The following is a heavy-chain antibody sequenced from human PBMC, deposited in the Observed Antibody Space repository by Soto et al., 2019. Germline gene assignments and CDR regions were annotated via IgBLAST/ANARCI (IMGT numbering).Heavy chain of an antibody. V-gene: IGHV1-69*02. CDR3: ARGYGDSHDY. CDR2: IIPMFGIA. CDR1: GGTFSSYT. Sequence: QVQLVQSGAEVKKPGSSGKISYKASGGTFSSYTISWVRQAPGQGLEWMGRIIPMFGIANYAQKFQGRVTITADKSTSTAYMELSSLRSEDTAVYYCARGYGDSHDYWGQGTLVTVSS. D-gene: IGHD4-17*01. J-gene: IGHJ4*02.